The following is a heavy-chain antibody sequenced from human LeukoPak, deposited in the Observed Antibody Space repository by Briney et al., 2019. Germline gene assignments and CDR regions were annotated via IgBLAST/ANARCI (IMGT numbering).Heavy chain of an antibody. J-gene: IGHJ3*02. Sequence: ASVKVSCKASGYTFTGYYLHWVRQAPGQGLEWMGWINPNSGDTHYAQKFQGRITMTSDTSTSTVYMEVSRLRSDDTAVYKCARDVRHASDIWGQGTMVTVSS. CDR2: INPNSGDT. V-gene: IGHV1-2*02. CDR1: GYTFTGYY. D-gene: IGHD3-10*02. CDR3: ARDVRHASDI.